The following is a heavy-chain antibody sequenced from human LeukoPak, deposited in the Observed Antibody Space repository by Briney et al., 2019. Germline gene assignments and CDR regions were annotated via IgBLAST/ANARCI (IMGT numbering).Heavy chain of an antibody. CDR2: IYYSGST. Sequence: PSETLSLTCTVSGGSISSSSYYWGWIRQPPEKGLEWIGSIYYSGSTYYNPSLKSRVTISVDTSKNQFSLKLSSVTAADTAVYYCARENQLPHYYYYGMDVWGQGTTVTVSS. J-gene: IGHJ6*02. D-gene: IGHD2-2*01. CDR3: ARENQLPHYYYYGMDV. V-gene: IGHV4-39*02. CDR1: GGSISSSSYY.